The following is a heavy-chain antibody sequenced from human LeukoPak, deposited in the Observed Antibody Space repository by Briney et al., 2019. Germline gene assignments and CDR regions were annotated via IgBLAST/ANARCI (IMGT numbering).Heavy chain of an antibody. V-gene: IGHV4-34*01. J-gene: IGHJ4*02. Sequence: SETLSLTCAVYGGSFSGYYWSWIRQPPGKGLEWIGEINHSGSTNYNPSLKSRVTISVDTSKNQFSLKLGSVTAADTAVYYCAGGPTYYYGSGSSLWGQGTLVTVSS. CDR1: GGSFSGYY. CDR2: INHSGST. D-gene: IGHD3-10*01. CDR3: AGGPTYYYGSGSSL.